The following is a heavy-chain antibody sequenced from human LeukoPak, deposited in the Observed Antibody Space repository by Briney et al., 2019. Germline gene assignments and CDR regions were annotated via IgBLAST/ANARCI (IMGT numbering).Heavy chain of an antibody. CDR2: IIPIFGTA. D-gene: IGHD6-19*01. V-gene: IGHV1-69*06. J-gene: IGHJ4*02. CDR3: ARGGIAVDRFDY. CDR1: GGTFSSYA. Sequence: GASVKVSCKASGGTFSSYAISWVRQAPGQGLEWMGGIIPIFGTANYAQKFQGRVTITADKSTSTAYMELSSLRSEDTAVYCCARGGIAVDRFDYWGQGTLVTVSS.